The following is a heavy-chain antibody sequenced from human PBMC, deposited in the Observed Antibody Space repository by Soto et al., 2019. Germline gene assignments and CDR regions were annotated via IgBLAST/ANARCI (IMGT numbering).Heavy chain of an antibody. J-gene: IGHJ5*02. CDR3: ARRHRRDYIRWSFEP. CDR1: GYTFTEHG. V-gene: IGHV1-2*02. Sequence: ASVKVACKGSGYTFTEHGLHSLRRAPGQRLELMVGVAPKRGDTNFAPTYQGRVTMTRDTSTNTVYMEVTRLTSDDTAIYFRARRHRRDYIRWSFEPWGQGTLVTVSS. CDR2: VAPKRGDT. D-gene: IGHD3-16*01.